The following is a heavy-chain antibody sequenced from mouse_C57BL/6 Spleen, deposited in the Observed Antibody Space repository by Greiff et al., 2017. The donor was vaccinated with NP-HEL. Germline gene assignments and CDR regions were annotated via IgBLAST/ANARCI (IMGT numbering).Heavy chain of an antibody. D-gene: IGHD2-3*01. CDR1: GYTFTNYW. CDR2: IYPGGGYT. J-gene: IGHJ1*03. CDR3: ARSPFDGYYFYWYFDV. V-gene: IGHV1-63*01. Sequence: QVQLKESGAELVRPGTSVKMSCKASGYTFTNYWIGWAKQRPGHGLEWIGDIYPGGGYTNYNEKFKGKATLTADKSSSTAYMQFSSLTSEDSAIYYCARSPFDGYYFYWYFDVWGTGTTVTVSS.